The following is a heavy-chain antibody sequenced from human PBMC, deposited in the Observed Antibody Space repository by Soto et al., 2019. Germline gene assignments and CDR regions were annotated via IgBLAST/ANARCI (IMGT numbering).Heavy chain of an antibody. D-gene: IGHD3-10*01. Sequence: QVQLQESGPGLVKPSQTLSLTCTVSGGSISSGGYYWSWIRQHPGNGLEWIGYIYYTGSTYYNPSLKSRVTISVDTSKNQFSLKLSSVTAADPAVYYCATLYMVRGVRTFDYWGQGTLVTVSS. CDR2: IYYTGST. CDR3: ATLYMVRGVRTFDY. CDR1: GGSISSGGYY. V-gene: IGHV4-31*03. J-gene: IGHJ4*02.